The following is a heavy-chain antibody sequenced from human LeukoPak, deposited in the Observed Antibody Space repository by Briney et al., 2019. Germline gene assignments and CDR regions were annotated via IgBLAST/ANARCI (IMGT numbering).Heavy chain of an antibody. V-gene: IGHV3-11*05. D-gene: IGHD5-12*01. Sequence: PGGSLRLSCAASGFTFSDYYMSWIRQTPGKGLEWVSYISSSSYTNYADSVKGRFTISRDNAKNSLYLQMNSLRAEDTAVYYCAKGRETVATYDAFEIWGQGTMVTVSS. CDR3: AKGRETVATYDAFEI. CDR2: ISSSSYT. CDR1: GFTFSDYY. J-gene: IGHJ3*02.